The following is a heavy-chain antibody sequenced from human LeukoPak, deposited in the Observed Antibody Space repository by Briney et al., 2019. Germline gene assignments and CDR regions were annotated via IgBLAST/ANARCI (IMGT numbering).Heavy chain of an antibody. D-gene: IGHD3-22*01. J-gene: IGHJ4*02. V-gene: IGHV4-38-2*02. CDR3: ANYDSSGYYHDY. Sequence: SETLSLTCTVSGYSISSGYYWGWIRQPPGKGLEWIGSIYHSGSTYYNPSLKSRVTISVDTSKNQFSLKLSSVTAADTAVYYCANYDSSGYYHDYWGQGTLVTVSS. CDR2: IYHSGST. CDR1: GYSISSGYY.